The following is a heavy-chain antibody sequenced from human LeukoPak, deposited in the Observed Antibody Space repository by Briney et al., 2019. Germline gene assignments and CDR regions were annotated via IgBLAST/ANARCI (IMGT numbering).Heavy chain of an antibody. Sequence: GGSLRLSCAASGFTFSTYWMTWVRQAPGKGLEWVANIKQDGSEKNYVDSVKGRFTISRDNAKNSLDLQMNSLRAEDTALYFCAKKAQYNGNYPLDYWGQGTLVTVSS. J-gene: IGHJ4*02. D-gene: IGHD1-26*01. CDR2: IKQDGSEK. CDR1: GFTFSTYW. CDR3: AKKAQYNGNYPLDY. V-gene: IGHV3-7*03.